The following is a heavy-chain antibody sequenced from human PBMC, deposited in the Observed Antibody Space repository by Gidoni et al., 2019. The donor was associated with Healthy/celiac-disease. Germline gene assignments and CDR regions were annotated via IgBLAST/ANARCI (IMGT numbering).Heavy chain of an antibody. CDR2: ISWNSGNI. CDR1: GFTFDSYP. CDR3: AKPREIARYSSASIYFDY. Sequence: EVQLVESGGGLVQPGRSLRRYCADSGFTFDSYPMHWGRQAPGKALEWVSGISWNSGNIDYADSVNGRVTISRDNAKNSLYLQMNSLRAEDTALYYCAKPREIARYSSASIYFDYWGQGTLVTVSS. D-gene: IGHD6-19*01. V-gene: IGHV3-9*01. J-gene: IGHJ4*02.